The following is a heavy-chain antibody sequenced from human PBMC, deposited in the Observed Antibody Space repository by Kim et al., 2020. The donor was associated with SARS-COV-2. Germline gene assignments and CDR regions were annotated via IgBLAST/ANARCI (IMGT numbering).Heavy chain of an antibody. J-gene: IGHJ5*02. CDR3: ARRWELRWFDP. V-gene: IGHV4-4*02. Sequence: TNYNPSFKSRVTISVAKSKNQFSLKLSSVTAADTAVYYCARRWELRWFDPWGQGTLVTVSS. D-gene: IGHD1-26*01. CDR2: T.